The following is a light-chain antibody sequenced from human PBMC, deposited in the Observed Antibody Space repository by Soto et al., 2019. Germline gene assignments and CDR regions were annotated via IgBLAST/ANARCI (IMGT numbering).Light chain of an antibody. J-gene: IGKJ5*01. V-gene: IGKV3-20*01. CDR3: QQYAGPPTT. CDR2: GAS. Sequence: DIVLTPYTFTLSLAPGDRAPLSCRASQTVSNNYLAWCRQKPGQAPRVIMYGASRRATGIPDRFSGGGSGTDFTLTISRLEPEDFAVYFCQQYAGPPTTFGQGTRPAIK. CDR1: QTVSNNY.